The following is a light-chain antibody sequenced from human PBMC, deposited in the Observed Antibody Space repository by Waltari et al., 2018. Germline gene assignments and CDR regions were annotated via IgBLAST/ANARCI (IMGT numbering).Light chain of an antibody. CDR3: QQTYSTWT. CDR2: ATS. V-gene: IGKV1-39*01. J-gene: IGKJ1*01. Sequence: DIQMTQSPSSLSASVGARVTITCRASQSISNNLNWYQQKPGKAPKLLIYATSVLQSGVPSRFSGRGSGTDFTLTISSLQPEDFATYYCQQTYSTWTFGQGPRWRSN. CDR1: QSISNN.